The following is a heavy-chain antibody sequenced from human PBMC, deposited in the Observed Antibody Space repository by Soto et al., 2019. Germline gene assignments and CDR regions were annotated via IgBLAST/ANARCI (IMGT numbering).Heavy chain of an antibody. D-gene: IGHD1-26*01. J-gene: IGHJ4*02. CDR3: ARLIGEGYSGTSAVDY. CDR2: ISPLFGTA. CDR1: GGTFNKYA. Sequence: QVQLVQSGAEVKKPGSSVKVSCKASGGTFNKYAITWVRQAPGQGLEWMGGISPLFGTANYAQKFEGRATITADKSTDTAYMALSSLKSADTAVYYCARLIGEGYSGTSAVDYWGQGTLVTVSS. V-gene: IGHV1-69*06.